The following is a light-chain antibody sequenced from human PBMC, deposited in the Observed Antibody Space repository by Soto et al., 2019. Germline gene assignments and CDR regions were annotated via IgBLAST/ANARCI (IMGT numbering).Light chain of an antibody. J-gene: IGKJ5*01. CDR2: GAS. V-gene: IGKV3-15*01. CDR3: HQRTNWPLT. CDR1: QSISNN. Sequence: EIVMTQSPATLSVSPGERATLSCRAGQSISNNLAWYQQKPGQAPRLLIYGASTRATGIPARFTGSGSGTKFTLTISSLEPEDFAVYYCHQRTNWPLTFGQGTRLEIK.